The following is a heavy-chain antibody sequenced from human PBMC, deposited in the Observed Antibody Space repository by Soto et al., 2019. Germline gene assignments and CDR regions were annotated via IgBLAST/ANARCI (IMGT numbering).Heavy chain of an antibody. D-gene: IGHD2-2*02. CDR3: PRITQDYTTPDV. CDR2: IDWDDDK. CDR1: GFSLSTSGMC. J-gene: IGHJ6*04. V-gene: IGHV2-70*11. Sequence: SGPTLVNPTQTLTLTCTFSGFSLSTSGMCVSWIRQPPGKALEWLARIDWDDDKYYSTSLKTRLTISKDTSKNQVVLTMTNMDPVDTATYYCPRITQDYTTPDVWGKGTTVSVSS.